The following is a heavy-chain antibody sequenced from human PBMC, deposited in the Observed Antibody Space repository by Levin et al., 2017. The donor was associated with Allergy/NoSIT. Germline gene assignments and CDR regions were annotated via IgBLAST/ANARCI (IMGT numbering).Heavy chain of an antibody. CDR1: GFTFSSYS. CDR3: ARDHGGSYRSGGLDV. J-gene: IGHJ3*01. D-gene: IGHD3-16*02. Sequence: GESLKISCAASGFTFSSYSVTWVRQAPGRGLEWVSSITNSGSYTHYADSVKGRFTISRDNSKNTVYLEMNTLRADDTAVYFCARDHGGSYRSGGLDVWGLGTLVTVSS. CDR2: ITNSGSYT. V-gene: IGHV3-21*04.